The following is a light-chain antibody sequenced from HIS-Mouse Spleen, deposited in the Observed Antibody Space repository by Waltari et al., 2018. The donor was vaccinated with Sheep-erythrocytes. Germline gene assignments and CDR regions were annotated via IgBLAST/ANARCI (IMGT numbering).Light chain of an antibody. Sequence: QSALTQPPSASGSPGPSVTISCTGTSSDVGGYHYVSWYQQHPGKAPNLMIYEVSNRPSGVPDRFSGSKSGNTASLTVSGLQAEDEADYYCSSYAGSNNWVFGGGTKLTVL. CDR1: SSDVGGYHY. CDR3: SSYAGSNNWV. CDR2: EVS. V-gene: IGLV2-8*01. J-gene: IGLJ3*02.